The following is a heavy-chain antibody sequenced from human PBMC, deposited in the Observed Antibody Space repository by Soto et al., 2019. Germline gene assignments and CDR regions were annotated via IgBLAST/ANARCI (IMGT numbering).Heavy chain of an antibody. J-gene: IGHJ4*02. Sequence: QVQLVESGGGLVKPGGSLRLSCAASGFTFSAYYMSWIRQAPGKGLEWVSYISSSSSYTNYADSVKGRFTISRDNAKNSLYLQMNSLRAEDTAVYYCARVAAAAYCFDYWGQGTLVTVSS. CDR1: GFTFSAYY. CDR2: ISSSSSYT. CDR3: ARVAAAAYCFDY. V-gene: IGHV3-11*06. D-gene: IGHD6-13*01.